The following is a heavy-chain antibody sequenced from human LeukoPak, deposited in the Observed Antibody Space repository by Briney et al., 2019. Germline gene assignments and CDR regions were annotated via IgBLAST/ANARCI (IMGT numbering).Heavy chain of an antibody. J-gene: IGHJ3*02. D-gene: IGHD2-2*01. CDR2: ISGSGDRT. Sequence: GGSLRLSCAASGFTFSTYTMSWVRQAPGKGLEWVSVISGSGDRTYYADSVKGRFTISRDNPKNTLYLQMNSLRVEDTAVYYCAKSRFCSSTNCYYAFDIWGHGTMVTASS. CDR3: AKSRFCSSTNCYYAFDI. CDR1: GFTFSTYT. V-gene: IGHV3-23*01.